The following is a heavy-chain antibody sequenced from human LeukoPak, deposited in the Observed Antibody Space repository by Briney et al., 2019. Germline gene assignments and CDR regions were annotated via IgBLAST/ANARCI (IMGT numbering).Heavy chain of an antibody. CDR1: GGSISSSDYY. Sequence: SETLSLTCTVSGGSISSSDYYWCWIRQSAGKGLEWIGRLNPSGATFYNPSLKSRLTMSLDPSGSQLSLKLISVTAEDTALYYCARGRPYGDYFDYWGQGALVTVSS. V-gene: IGHV4-61*02. J-gene: IGHJ4*02. CDR2: LNPSGAT. CDR3: ARGRPYGDYFDY. D-gene: IGHD4-17*01.